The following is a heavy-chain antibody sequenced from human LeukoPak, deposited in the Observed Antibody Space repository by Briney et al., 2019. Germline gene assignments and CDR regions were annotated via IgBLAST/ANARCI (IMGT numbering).Heavy chain of an antibody. J-gene: IGHJ4*02. Sequence: GGSLRLSCAASGFTFSSYAMHWVRQAPGKGLEWVAVISYDGSNKYYADSVKGRFTISRDNSKNTLYLQMNSLRAEDTAVYYCARGVPLDSYGFDYWGQGTLVTVSS. CDR2: ISYDGSNK. CDR3: ARGVPLDSYGFDY. V-gene: IGHV3-30-3*01. D-gene: IGHD5-18*01. CDR1: GFTFSSYA.